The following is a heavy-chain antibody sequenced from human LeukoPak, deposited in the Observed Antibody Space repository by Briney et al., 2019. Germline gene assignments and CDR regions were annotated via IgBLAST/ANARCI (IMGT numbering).Heavy chain of an antibody. Sequence: GGSLRLSCAASGFTFSSYAMSWARQAPGKGLEWVSAISGSGGSTYYADSVKGRFTISRDNSKNTLYLQMNSLRAEDTAVYYCAKDSWAARPPYYFDYWGQGTLVTVSS. CDR3: AKDSWAARPPYYFDY. V-gene: IGHV3-23*01. D-gene: IGHD6-6*01. CDR2: ISGSGGST. J-gene: IGHJ4*02. CDR1: GFTFSSYA.